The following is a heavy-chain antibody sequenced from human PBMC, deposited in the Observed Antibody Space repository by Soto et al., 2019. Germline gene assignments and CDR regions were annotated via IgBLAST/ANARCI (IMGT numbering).Heavy chain of an antibody. CDR1: GYTFTHYA. CDR3: ARGLAADGA. J-gene: IGHJ5*02. Sequence: QVQLVQSGAEVKKPGASVKVSCTASGYTFTHYAIHWVRHAPGQRLEWMGFINAGSGNTKYSQTFQGRLTFTKDTSAGTAYNDPSSLRSEDTAIYYCARGLAADGAWGQGTLVTVSS. D-gene: IGHD6-13*01. V-gene: IGHV1-3*01. CDR2: INAGSGNT.